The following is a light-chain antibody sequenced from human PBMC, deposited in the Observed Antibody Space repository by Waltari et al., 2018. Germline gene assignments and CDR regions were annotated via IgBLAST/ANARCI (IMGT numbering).Light chain of an antibody. V-gene: IGKV3-15*01. J-gene: IGKJ4*01. Sequence: EVVMTLSPVTLSVSPGERATLSCRASQSVSRDLAWYRQRPGQAPSLLIYGASTRATGIPVRFSGSGSGTEFTLTISSLQSEDFAVYYCQQYNKWPLTFGGGTKVEI. CDR3: QQYNKWPLT. CDR2: GAS. CDR1: QSVSRD.